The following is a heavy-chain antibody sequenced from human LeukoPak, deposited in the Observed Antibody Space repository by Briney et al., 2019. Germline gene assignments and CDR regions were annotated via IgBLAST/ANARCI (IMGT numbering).Heavy chain of an antibody. CDR1: GGSISSSSCY. D-gene: IGHD4-17*01. V-gene: IGHV4-39*07. CDR2: IYYNGIT. CDR3: ARGGRTTVTILQY. J-gene: IGHJ4*02. Sequence: SETLSLTCSVTGGSISSSSCYWGWIRQPPGKGLEWIASIYYNGITYYNPSLKSRVTISVDTSKNQFSLKLSSVTAADTAVYYCARGGRTTVTILQYWGQGTPVTVSS.